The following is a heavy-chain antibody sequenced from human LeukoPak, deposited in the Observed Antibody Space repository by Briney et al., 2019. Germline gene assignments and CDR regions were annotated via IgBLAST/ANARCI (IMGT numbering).Heavy chain of an antibody. V-gene: IGHV3-30*04. CDR2: ISYDGSNK. D-gene: IGHD5-12*01. CDR3: ASQLGGYDSLSGY. J-gene: IGHJ4*02. Sequence: GGSLRLSCAASGFTFSTYAMHWVRQAPGKGLEWVAVISYDGSNKYYADSVKGRFTISRDNSKNTLYLQMNSLRAEDTAVYYCASQLGGYDSLSGYWGQGNLVTVSS. CDR1: GFTFSTYA.